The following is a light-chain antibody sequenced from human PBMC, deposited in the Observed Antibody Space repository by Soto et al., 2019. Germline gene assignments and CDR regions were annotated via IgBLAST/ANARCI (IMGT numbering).Light chain of an antibody. CDR3: QHLYTYPRS. Sequence: DIQLTKSPSFLSASVGDRVTITCRASQGINNFLAWYQQRSGKAPKLLIYAASTLQSGVPSRFSGSGSGTEFTLTISSLQPEYFATYYCQHLYTYPRSFGGGTKVDIK. V-gene: IGKV1-9*01. CDR2: AAS. CDR1: QGINNF. J-gene: IGKJ4*01.